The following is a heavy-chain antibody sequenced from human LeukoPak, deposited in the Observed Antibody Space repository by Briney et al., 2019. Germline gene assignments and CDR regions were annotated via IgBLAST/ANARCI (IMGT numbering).Heavy chain of an antibody. J-gene: IGHJ5*02. V-gene: IGHV3-7*01. D-gene: IGHD3-3*01. CDR1: GFTFSSYW. CDR2: IKQDGSEK. Sequence: GGSLRLSCAASGFTFSSYWMSRVRQAPGKGLEWVANIKQDGSEKYYVDSVKGRFTISRDNAKNSLYLQMNSLRAEDTAVYYCARGSYDFWSGYYFHWFDPWGQGTLVTVSS. CDR3: ARGSYDFWSGYYFHWFDP.